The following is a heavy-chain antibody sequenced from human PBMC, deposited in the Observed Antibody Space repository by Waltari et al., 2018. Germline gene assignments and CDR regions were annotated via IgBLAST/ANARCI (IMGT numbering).Heavy chain of an antibody. CDR1: GFTFSSYA. CDR3: ARADYAYYYYYMDV. Sequence: QVQLVESGGGVVQPGRSLRLSCAASGFTFSSYAMHWVRPAPGKGLEWVAVISYDGSNKYYADSVKGRFTISRDNSKNTLYLQMNSLRAEDTAVYYCARADYAYYYYYMDVWGKGTTVTVSS. D-gene: IGHD4-17*01. CDR2: ISYDGSNK. V-gene: IGHV3-30-3*01. J-gene: IGHJ6*03.